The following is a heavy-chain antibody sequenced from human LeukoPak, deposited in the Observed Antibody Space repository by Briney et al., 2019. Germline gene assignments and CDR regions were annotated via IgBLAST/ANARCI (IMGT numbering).Heavy chain of an antibody. CDR2: ISAYNGKT. J-gene: IGHJ4*02. V-gene: IGHV1-18*01. D-gene: IGHD2-2*01. CDR1: GYTFTSYG. CDR3: ARDFRGKDIVVVPAATTTPLFDY. Sequence: ASVKVSCKASGYTFTSYGISWVRQAPGQGLEWMGWISAYNGKTNYAQKLQGRVTMTTDTSTSTAYMELRSLRSDDTAVYYCARDFRGKDIVVVPAATTTPLFDYWGQGTLVTVSS.